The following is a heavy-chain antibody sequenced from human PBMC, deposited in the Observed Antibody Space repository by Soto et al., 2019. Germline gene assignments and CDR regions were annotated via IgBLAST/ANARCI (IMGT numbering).Heavy chain of an antibody. CDR2: IKKDESKK. CDR3: ARVVSPGSGPYYLDAFDM. Sequence: EVQLVESGGGLVQPGESLRLSCAASGFTFSDYCMTWVRQAPGKGLEWVANIKKDESKKSYLDPVRGRFTISRDNARNSMSLQMESLAAGDTALYYCARVVSPGSGPYYLDAFDMWGPGTMVTVSS. J-gene: IGHJ3*02. CDR1: GFTFSDYC. V-gene: IGHV3-7*05. D-gene: IGHD3-22*01.